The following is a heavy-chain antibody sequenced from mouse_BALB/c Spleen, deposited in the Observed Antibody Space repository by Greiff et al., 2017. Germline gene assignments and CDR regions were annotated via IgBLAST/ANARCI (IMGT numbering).Heavy chain of an antibody. CDR2: IDPETGGT. Sequence: QVQLKESGAELVRPGASVTLSCKASGYTFTDYEMHWVKQTPVHGLEWIGAIDPETGGTAYNQKFKGKATLTADKSSSTAYMELRSLTSEDSAVYYCTRSPNWYFDVWGAGTTVTVSS. CDR3: TRSPNWYFDV. V-gene: IGHV1-15*01. J-gene: IGHJ1*01. D-gene: IGHD6-5*01. CDR1: GYTFTDYE.